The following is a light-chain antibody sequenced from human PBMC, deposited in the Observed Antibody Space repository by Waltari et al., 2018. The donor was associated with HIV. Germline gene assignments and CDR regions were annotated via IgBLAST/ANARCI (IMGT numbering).Light chain of an antibody. Sequence: QSALTQPASVSGSPGQSITISCTGTSSDIGGYIYVSWYQQHSGKAPKLMIYEASNRPSVVSARLSGSNSGNTASLTISGLQAEDEADYYCVSYTSSSTLILGGGTKVTVL. CDR1: SSDIGGYIY. CDR2: EAS. J-gene: IGLJ2*01. CDR3: VSYTSSSTLI. V-gene: IGLV2-14*01.